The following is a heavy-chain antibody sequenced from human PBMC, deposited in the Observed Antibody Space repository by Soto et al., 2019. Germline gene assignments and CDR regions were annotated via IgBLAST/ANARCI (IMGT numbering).Heavy chain of an antibody. D-gene: IGHD3-9*01. CDR1: GGSFSGYY. Sequence: QVQLQQWGAGLLKPSETLSLTCAVYGGSFSGYYWSWIRQPPGKGLEWIGESNHSGSTNYNPSLKSRVTISVDTSKNQFSLKLSSVTAADTAVYYCARLPLRYFNNWFDPWGQGTLVTVSS. CDR3: ARLPLRYFNNWFDP. J-gene: IGHJ5*02. V-gene: IGHV4-34*01. CDR2: SNHSGST.